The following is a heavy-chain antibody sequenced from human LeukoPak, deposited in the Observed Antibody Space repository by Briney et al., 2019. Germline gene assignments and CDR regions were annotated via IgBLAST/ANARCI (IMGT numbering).Heavy chain of an antibody. CDR2: IIPIFGTA. CDR3: ASGGIPGWFDP. V-gene: IGHV1-69*05. CDR1: GDTFSGYA. Sequence: GASVKVSCKSSGDTFSGYAISWVRQAPGQGLKWMGGIIPIFGTANYAQKFQGRVTITTDESTSTAYMELSSLRSEDTAVYYCASGGIPGWFDPWGQGTLVTVSS. D-gene: IGHD2-2*01. J-gene: IGHJ5*02.